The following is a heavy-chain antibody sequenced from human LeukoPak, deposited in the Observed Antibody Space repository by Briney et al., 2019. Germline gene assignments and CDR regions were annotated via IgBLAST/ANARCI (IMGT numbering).Heavy chain of an antibody. Sequence: HPGGSLRLSCAASGFTFSSYAMSWVRQAPGKGLEWVSAISGSGGSTYYADSVKGRFTISRDNSKNTLYLQMNSLRAEDTAVYYCAKASDGSGRRRYYFDYWGQGALVTVSS. D-gene: IGHD3-10*01. CDR1: GFTFSSYA. V-gene: IGHV3-23*01. CDR3: AKASDGSGRRRYYFDY. J-gene: IGHJ4*02. CDR2: ISGSGGST.